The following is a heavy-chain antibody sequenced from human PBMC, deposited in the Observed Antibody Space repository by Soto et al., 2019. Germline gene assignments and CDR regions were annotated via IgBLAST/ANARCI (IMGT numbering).Heavy chain of an antibody. V-gene: IGHV3-21*06. CDR3: ARSSGGSGKLWNYYGMDV. CDR1: GFTFSSYS. CDR2: ISSGSSYI. D-gene: IGHD3-10*01. Sequence: EVQLVESGGGLVKPGGSLRLSCAASGFTFSSYSMNWVRQAPGKGLEWVSSISSGSSYIYHADSVKGRFTISRDNAKNSLYLQMNRLRAEDTAVYYCARSSGGSGKLWNYYGMDVWGQGTTVTVSS. J-gene: IGHJ6*02.